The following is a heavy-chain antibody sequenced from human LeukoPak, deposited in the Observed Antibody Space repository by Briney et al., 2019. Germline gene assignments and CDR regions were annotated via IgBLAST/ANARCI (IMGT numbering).Heavy chain of an antibody. CDR1: GFTFGSYA. Sequence: GGSLRLSCAAFGFTFGSYAMNWVCQAPGKGLEWVAVIWYDGSNKYYADSVKGRFTISRDNSKNTLYLQMNSLRAEDTAVYYCAKDLYSSSHYYYYYMDVWGKGTTVTVSS. CDR2: IWYDGSNK. D-gene: IGHD6-6*01. J-gene: IGHJ6*03. V-gene: IGHV3-33*06. CDR3: AKDLYSSSHYYYYYMDV.